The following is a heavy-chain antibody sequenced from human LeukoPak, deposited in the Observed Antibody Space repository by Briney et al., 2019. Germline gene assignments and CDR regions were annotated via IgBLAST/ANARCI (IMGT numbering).Heavy chain of an antibody. Sequence: PSETLSLTCAVYGGSFSGYYWSWIRQPPGKGLEWIGEINHSGSTNYNPSLKSRVTISVDTSKNQFSLKLSSVTAADTAVYYCARHYIISKWLVHKNWFDPWGQGTLVTVSS. CDR1: GGSFSGYY. V-gene: IGHV4-34*01. J-gene: IGHJ5*02. CDR2: INHSGST. CDR3: ARHYIISKWLVHKNWFDP. D-gene: IGHD6-19*01.